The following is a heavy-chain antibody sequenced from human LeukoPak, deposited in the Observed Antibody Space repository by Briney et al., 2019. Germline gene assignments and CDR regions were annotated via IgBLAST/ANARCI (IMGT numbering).Heavy chain of an antibody. Sequence: GGSLRLSCVASGFTVRSNDMSWVRQAPGKGLEWVSVIYSGGSTYYADSVKGRFTISRDNSKNTLYLQMNSLRAEDTAVYYCARILGIRAFDIWGQGTMVTVSS. V-gene: IGHV3-53*01. CDR1: GFTVRSND. CDR3: ARILGIRAFDI. J-gene: IGHJ3*02. D-gene: IGHD7-27*01. CDR2: IYSGGST.